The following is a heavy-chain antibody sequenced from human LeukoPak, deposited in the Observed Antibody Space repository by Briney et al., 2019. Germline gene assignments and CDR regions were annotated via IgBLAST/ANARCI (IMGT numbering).Heavy chain of an antibody. CDR1: GGSISSSSYY. Sequence: SETLSLTCTVSGGSISSSSYYWGWIRQPPGTGLEWIGSIYYSGSTYYNPSLKSRVTISVDTSKNRFSLKLSSVTAADTAVYYCARHKRFGYGTPARWFDPWGQGTLVTVSS. CDR3: ARHKRFGYGTPARWFDP. CDR2: IYYSGST. D-gene: IGHD5-18*01. V-gene: IGHV4-39*01. J-gene: IGHJ5*02.